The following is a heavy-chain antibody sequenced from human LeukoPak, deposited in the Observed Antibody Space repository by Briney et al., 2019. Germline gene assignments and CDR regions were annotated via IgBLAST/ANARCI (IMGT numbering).Heavy chain of an antibody. CDR1: GFTFSNSG. CDR3: AKRLCSGGSCYGIDY. Sequence: PGGSLRLSCVASGFTFSNSGMYWVRQAPGKGLEWVAFIRFDGSNKYYADSVQGRLTISRDNSKNTLYLQMNSLRPEDTAVYYCAKRLCSGGSCYGIDYWGQGTLVTVSS. D-gene: IGHD2-15*01. CDR2: IRFDGSNK. V-gene: IGHV3-30*02. J-gene: IGHJ4*02.